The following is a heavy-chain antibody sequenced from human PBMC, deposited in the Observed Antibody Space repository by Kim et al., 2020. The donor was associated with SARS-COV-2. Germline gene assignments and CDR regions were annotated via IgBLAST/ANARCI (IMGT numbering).Heavy chain of an antibody. Sequence: GGSLRLSCAASGFTLGNNVMSWVRQAPGRGLEWVSTIRTRASAETTYYADSVNGRFTGARDISKNTLYLELNSLRADDTALYYCAKYRGGSDWPVFDSWGQGTLVPVSS. CDR1: GFTLGNNV. CDR2: IRTRASAETT. CDR3: AKYRGGSDWPVFDS. D-gene: IGHD2-21*02. J-gene: IGHJ4*02. V-gene: IGHV3-23*01.